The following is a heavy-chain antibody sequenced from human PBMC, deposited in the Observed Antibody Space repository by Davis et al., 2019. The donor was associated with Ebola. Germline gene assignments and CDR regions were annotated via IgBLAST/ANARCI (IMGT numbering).Heavy chain of an antibody. D-gene: IGHD2-2*01. CDR1: GYTFTSYG. Sequence: ASVKVSCKASGYTFTSYGISWVRQAPGQGLEWMGWIIAYNGNTNYAQKFQGRVTMTTDTSTSIVYMELRSLRSDDTAVYYCASGHCSSTSCYHYYYGMDVWGQGTTVTVSS. V-gene: IGHV1-18*01. J-gene: IGHJ6*02. CDR2: IIAYNGNT. CDR3: ASGHCSSTSCYHYYYGMDV.